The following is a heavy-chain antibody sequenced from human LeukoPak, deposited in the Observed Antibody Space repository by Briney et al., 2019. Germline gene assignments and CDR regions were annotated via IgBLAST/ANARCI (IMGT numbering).Heavy chain of an antibody. V-gene: IGHV3-30-3*01. D-gene: IGHD4-17*01. J-gene: IGHJ4*02. CDR2: ISYDGSNK. CDR3: ARDPRTVPGLFDY. Sequence: PGGSLRLSCAASGFTFSSYAMHWVRQAPGKGLEWVAVISYDGSNKYFADSVKGRFTISRDNSKNTLYLQMNSLRAEDTAVYYCARDPRTVPGLFDYWGQGTLVTVSS. CDR1: GFTFSSYA.